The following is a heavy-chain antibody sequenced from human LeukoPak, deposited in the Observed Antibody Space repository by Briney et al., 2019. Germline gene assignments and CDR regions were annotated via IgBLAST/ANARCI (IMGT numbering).Heavy chain of an antibody. D-gene: IGHD2-2*01. V-gene: IGHV3-74*01. CDR2: INSDGSST. CDR1: GFTFSSYE. CDR3: ARDTIVVVPAANYYYYYYMDV. Sequence: GGSLRLSCAASGFTFSSYEMNWVRQAPGKGLVWVSRINSDGSSTSYADSVKGRFTISRDNAKNTLYLQMNSLRAEDTAVYYCARDTIVVVPAANYYYYYYMDVWGKGTTVTISS. J-gene: IGHJ6*03.